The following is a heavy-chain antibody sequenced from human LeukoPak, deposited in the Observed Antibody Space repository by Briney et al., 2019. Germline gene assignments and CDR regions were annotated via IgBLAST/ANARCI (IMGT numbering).Heavy chain of an antibody. CDR1: VGSISSHH. D-gene: IGHD6-13*01. J-gene: IGHJ4*02. CDR3: ARHLDIAASGTFDY. Sequence: SETLSLTCTVSVGSISSHHWSWIRQPPGKGLEWIGYIYYSGSTNYKPSLKSRVTISVETSKNQFSLKLTSVTAADTAVYYCARHLDIAASGTFDYWGQGTLVTVSS. CDR2: IYYSGST. V-gene: IGHV4-59*08.